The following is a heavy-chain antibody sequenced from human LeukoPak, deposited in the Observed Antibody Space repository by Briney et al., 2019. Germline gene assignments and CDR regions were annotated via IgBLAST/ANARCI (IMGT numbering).Heavy chain of an antibody. CDR3: ARGKNDVEMATTTGFDP. J-gene: IGHJ5*02. CDR1: GDSISSSSYY. Sequence: SETLSLTCTVSGDSISSSSYYWGWIRQPPGKGLEWIGSIYYSGSTYYNPSLKSRVTISVDTSKNQFSLKLSSVTAADTAVYYCARGKNDVEMATTTGFDPWGQGTLVTVSS. D-gene: IGHD5-24*01. V-gene: IGHV4-39*07. CDR2: IYYSGST.